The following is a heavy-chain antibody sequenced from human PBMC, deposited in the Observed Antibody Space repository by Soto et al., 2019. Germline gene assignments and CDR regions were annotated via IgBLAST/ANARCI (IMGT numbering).Heavy chain of an antibody. D-gene: IGHD2-15*01. CDR1: GYTFTSYD. V-gene: IGHV1-8*01. Sequence: QVQLVQSGAEVKKPGASVKVSCKASGYTFTSYDINWVRQATGQGLEWMGWMNPNSGNTGYAQKFQGRVTMTRNTSISTADMELSSLRSEDTAVYYCARGYCSGGSCYSGAYYYYYMDVWGKGTTVTVSS. CDR3: ARGYCSGGSCYSGAYYYYYMDV. J-gene: IGHJ6*03. CDR2: MNPNSGNT.